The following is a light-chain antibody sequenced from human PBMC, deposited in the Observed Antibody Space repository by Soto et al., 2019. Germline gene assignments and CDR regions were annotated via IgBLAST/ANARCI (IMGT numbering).Light chain of an antibody. V-gene: IGKV3-15*01. CDR1: QNINTD. CDR2: DAS. Sequence: EIVMTQSPGTLSVSPGERATLSCRASQNINTDLAWYQQKPGQAPRLLMFDASTRATGVPPRFSGSGSGTEFTLTISSLQSEDFAVYYCQQYFSWPPKTIGQGTYLEIK. CDR3: QQYFSWPPKT. J-gene: IGKJ2*01.